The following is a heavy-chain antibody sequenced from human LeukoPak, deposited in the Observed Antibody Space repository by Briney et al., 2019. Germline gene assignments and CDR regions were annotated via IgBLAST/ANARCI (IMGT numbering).Heavy chain of an antibody. D-gene: IGHD3-16*01. CDR3: ARLQENRSPYYYYGMDV. J-gene: IGHJ6*02. CDR2: FDPEDGET. V-gene: IGHV1-24*01. CDR1: GYTLTELS. Sequence: ASVKVSCKVSGYTLTELSMHWVRQAPGKGLEWMGGFDPEDGETIYAQKFQGRVTMTEDTSTDTAYMELSSLRSEDTAVYYCARLQENRSPYYYYGMDVWGQGTTVTVSS.